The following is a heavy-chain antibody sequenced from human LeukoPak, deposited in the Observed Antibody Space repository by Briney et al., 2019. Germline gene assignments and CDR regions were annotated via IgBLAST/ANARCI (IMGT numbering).Heavy chain of an antibody. CDR1: GYTLTELS. J-gene: IGHJ4*02. CDR3: ARDKYYDSSGYYSC. V-gene: IGHV1-24*01. CDR2: FDPEDGET. Sequence: ASVKVSCKVSGYTLTELSMHWVRQAPGKGLEWMGGFDPEDGETIYAQKFQGRVTITADESTSTAYMELSGLRSEDTAVYYCARDKYYDSSGYYSCWGQGTLVTVSS. D-gene: IGHD3-22*01.